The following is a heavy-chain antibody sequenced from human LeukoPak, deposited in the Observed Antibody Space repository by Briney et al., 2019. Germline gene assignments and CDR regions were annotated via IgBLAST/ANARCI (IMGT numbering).Heavy chain of an antibody. D-gene: IGHD1-26*01. J-gene: IGHJ6*02. CDR2: INPNSGGT. CDR3: ARVSGSYYYYGMDV. Sequence: ASVKVSCKASGYTFTGYYMHWVRQAPGQGLEWMGWINPNSGGTNYARKFQGRVTMTRDTSISTAYMELSRLRSDDTAVYYCARVSGSYYYYGMDVWGQGTTVTVSS. CDR1: GYTFTGYY. V-gene: IGHV1-2*02.